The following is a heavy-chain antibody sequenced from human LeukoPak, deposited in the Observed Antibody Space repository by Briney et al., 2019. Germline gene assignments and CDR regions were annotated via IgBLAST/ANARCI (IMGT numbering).Heavy chain of an antibody. Sequence: PGGSVRLSCAASGFTFSSSWMRRVRQAPGKGLEGVANIKQDGSEKYYVDSVKGRFTISRDNAKSSLFLQMNSLRAEDTAVYYCASGRVTNHHWGQGTLVTVSS. CDR1: GFTFSSSW. J-gene: IGHJ5*02. V-gene: IGHV3-7*01. D-gene: IGHD1-14*01. CDR3: ASGRVTNHH. CDR2: IKQDGSEK.